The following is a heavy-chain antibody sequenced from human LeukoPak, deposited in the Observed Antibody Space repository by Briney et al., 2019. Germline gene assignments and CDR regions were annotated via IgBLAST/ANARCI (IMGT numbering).Heavy chain of an antibody. D-gene: IGHD3-10*01. CDR2: ISSSSSTI. CDR3: ARVGVRGVTAGTGGAFDI. Sequence: PTGGSLRLSCAASGFTFSSYSMNWVRQAPGKGLEWVSYISSSSSTIYYADSVKGRFTISRDNAKNSLYLQMNSLRAEDTAVYYCARVGVRGVTAGTGGAFDIWGQGTMVTVSS. J-gene: IGHJ3*02. CDR1: GFTFSSYS. V-gene: IGHV3-48*04.